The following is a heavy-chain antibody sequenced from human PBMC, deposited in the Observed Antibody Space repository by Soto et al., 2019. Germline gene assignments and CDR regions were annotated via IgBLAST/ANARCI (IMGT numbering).Heavy chain of an antibody. CDR2: IYHSGST. D-gene: IGHD2-2*01. Sequence: SETLSLTCSVSGDSISKTTSYWGWIRQPPGKGLGWIGTIYHSGSTYYNPSFMSRVTLSIDKSKNQFSLKLNSVTAADTAVYYCARRVGSCSGTSCNGWFDPWGQGTLVTVSS. V-gene: IGHV4-39*01. CDR3: ARRVGSCSGTSCNGWFDP. CDR1: GDSISKTTSY. J-gene: IGHJ5*02.